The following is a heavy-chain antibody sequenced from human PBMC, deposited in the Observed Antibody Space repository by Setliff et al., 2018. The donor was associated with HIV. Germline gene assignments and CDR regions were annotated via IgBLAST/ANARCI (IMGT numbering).Heavy chain of an antibody. V-gene: IGHV3-13*01. CDR1: GFTFVNHD. J-gene: IGHJ3*02. CDR2: IGTAGDT. D-gene: IGHD3-22*01. CDR3: ARTAYYRDSSGYYSVAFDM. Sequence: AGESLRLSCAASGFTFVNHDIEWVRQAPGKGLEWVSHIGTAGDTYYLDSVKGRFTISREDARNSGYLQMNSLRDDDTAVYFCARTAYYRDSSGYYSVAFDMWGPGTMVTVSS.